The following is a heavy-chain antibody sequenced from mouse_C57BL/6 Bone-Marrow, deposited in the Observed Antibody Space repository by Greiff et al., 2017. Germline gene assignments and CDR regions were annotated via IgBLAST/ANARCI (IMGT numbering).Heavy chain of an antibody. Sequence: QVQLQQPGAELVRPGSSVKLSCKASGYTFTSYWMHWVKQRPIQGLEWIGNIDPSDSETHYNQKFKDKATLTVDKSSSTAYMQLSSLTSEDSAVYYCARRAPYCYGSSSYWYFDVWGTGTTVTVSS. D-gene: IGHD1-1*01. J-gene: IGHJ1*03. V-gene: IGHV1-52*01. CDR1: GYTFTSYW. CDR2: IDPSDSET. CDR3: ARRAPYCYGSSSYWYFDV.